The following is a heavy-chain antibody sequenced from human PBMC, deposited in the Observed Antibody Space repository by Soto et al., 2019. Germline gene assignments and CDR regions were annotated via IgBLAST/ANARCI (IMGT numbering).Heavy chain of an antibody. Sequence: SLRLSCVASGFTFSTYWMSWVRQAPGKGLEWVATIKQGGSEKYYVDAVKDRFTISRDNAKNSLYLQMNSLRAEDSAVYYCARVYPGSGWPYHYYGMDVWGQGTTVTVSS. J-gene: IGHJ6*02. CDR2: IKQGGSEK. V-gene: IGHV3-7*01. CDR3: ARVYPGSGWPYHYYGMDV. D-gene: IGHD6-19*01. CDR1: GFTFSTYW.